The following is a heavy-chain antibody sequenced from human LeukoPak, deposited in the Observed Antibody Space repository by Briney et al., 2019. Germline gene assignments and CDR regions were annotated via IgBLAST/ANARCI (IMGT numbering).Heavy chain of an antibody. D-gene: IGHD1-14*01. CDR3: ATGQGHGMDV. CDR2: INSDGSST. Sequence: PGGSLRLSCAASGFTFSSYWMHWVRHAPGEGLVLVSRINSDGSSTSYADSVKGRFTISRDNAKNTLYLQMNSLRAEDTAVYYCATGQGHGMDVWGQGTTVTVSS. CDR1: GFTFSSYW. J-gene: IGHJ6*02. V-gene: IGHV3-74*01.